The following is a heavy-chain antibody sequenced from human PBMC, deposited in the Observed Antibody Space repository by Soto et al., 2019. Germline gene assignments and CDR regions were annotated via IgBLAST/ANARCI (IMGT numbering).Heavy chain of an antibody. Sequence: QVQLQESGPGLVKPSETLSLTCTVSGGSISNYYWSWIRQPPGKGLEWIGYIYYSGSTNYNPSLKIGVTLSVDTSVTQCSLTPCSVTAADTAVYYCASHRYGYGVYYCDYWGQGTLVTVSS. D-gene: IGHD5-18*01. CDR2: IYYSGST. CDR1: GGSISNYY. J-gene: IGHJ4*02. V-gene: IGHV4-59*08. CDR3: ASHRYGYGVYYCDY.